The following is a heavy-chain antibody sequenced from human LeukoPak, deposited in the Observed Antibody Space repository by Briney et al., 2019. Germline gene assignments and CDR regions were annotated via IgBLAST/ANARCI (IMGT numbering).Heavy chain of an antibody. V-gene: IGHV1-46*01. CDR3: ARDKEPAAGLGYYYYMDV. Sequence: ASVKVSCKASGYTFTSYYMHWVRQAPGQGLEWMGIINPSGGSTSYAQKFQGRVTMTRDMSTSTVYMELSSLRSEDTAVYYCARDKEPAAGLGYYYYMDVWGKGITVTVSS. CDR1: GYTFTSYY. D-gene: IGHD1-14*01. J-gene: IGHJ6*03. CDR2: INPSGGST.